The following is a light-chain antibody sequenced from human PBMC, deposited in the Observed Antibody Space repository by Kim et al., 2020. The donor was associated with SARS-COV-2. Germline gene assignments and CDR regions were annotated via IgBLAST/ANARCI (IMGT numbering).Light chain of an antibody. CDR1: SLRSYY. V-gene: IGLV3-19*01. CDR3: NSRDSSGNQLV. Sequence: ALGQTVRITCQGDSLRSYYASWYQQKPGQAPVLVIYGKNNRPSGIPDRFSGSSSGNTASLTITGAQAEDEADYYWNSRDSSGNQLVFGGGTQLTVL. J-gene: IGLJ2*01. CDR2: GKN.